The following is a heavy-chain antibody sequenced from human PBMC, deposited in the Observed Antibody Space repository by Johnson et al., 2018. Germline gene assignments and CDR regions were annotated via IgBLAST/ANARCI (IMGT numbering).Heavy chain of an antibody. D-gene: IGHD6-19*01. CDR2: ISGSGGST. CDR3: AKSLVAVAGSDAFDS. Sequence: VQLVESGGGLVQPGGSLRLSCAASGFTFSSYAMSWVRQAPGKGLEWVSAISGSGGSTYYADSVKGRFTISRDNSKNTLHLQMNTLGAGDTAVSYCAKSLVAVAGSDAFDSWGQGTMVTVSS. V-gene: IGHV3-23*04. J-gene: IGHJ3*02. CDR1: GFTFSSYA.